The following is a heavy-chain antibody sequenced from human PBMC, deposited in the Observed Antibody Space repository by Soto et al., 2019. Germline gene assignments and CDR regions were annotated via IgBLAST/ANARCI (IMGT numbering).Heavy chain of an antibody. J-gene: IGHJ4*02. V-gene: IGHV4-34*01. Sequence: QVQLQQWGAGLLKPSETLSLTCAVYGGSFSGYYWTWIRQPPGTGLEWIGEINHRGSTNYNPSLKSRVTISVDTSKNQFSPKLTSVTAADTAVYYCARDKITGRFESWGQGTLVTLSS. CDR1: GGSFSGYY. CDR3: ARDKITGRFES. CDR2: INHRGST. D-gene: IGHD2-8*02.